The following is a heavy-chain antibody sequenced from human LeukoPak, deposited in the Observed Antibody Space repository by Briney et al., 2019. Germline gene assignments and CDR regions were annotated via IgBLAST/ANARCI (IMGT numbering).Heavy chain of an antibody. J-gene: IGHJ5*02. CDR1: GYTFTGYY. CDR2: INPNSGGT. D-gene: IGHD6-6*01. Sequence: GASVKVSCKASGYTFTGYYMHWLRQAPGQGLEWMGWINPNSGGTNYAQKFQGRVTMTRDTSISTAYMELSRLRSDDPAVYYCARVIAARNWFDPWGQGTLVTVSS. V-gene: IGHV1-2*02. CDR3: ARVIAARNWFDP.